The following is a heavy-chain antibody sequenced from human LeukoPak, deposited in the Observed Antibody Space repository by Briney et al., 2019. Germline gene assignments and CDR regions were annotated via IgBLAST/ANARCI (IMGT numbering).Heavy chain of an antibody. V-gene: IGHV3-23*01. CDR2: ITGSSSNT. J-gene: IGHJ4*02. CDR1: GLTFSNTA. CDR3: ANSLRIARGWLPPTFFDY. D-gene: IGHD6-19*01. Sequence: GGSLRLSCAASGLTFSNTAMTWVRQAPGKGLEWVSSITGSSSNTYYADSVKGRFTISRDNSRNTVYLQMNSLRVEDTAIYYCANSLRIARGWLPPTFFDYWGQGTLVTVSS.